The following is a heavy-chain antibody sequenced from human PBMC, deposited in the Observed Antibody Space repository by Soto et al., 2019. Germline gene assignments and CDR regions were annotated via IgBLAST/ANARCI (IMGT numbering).Heavy chain of an antibody. D-gene: IGHD6-19*01. CDR2: KHHSGST. Sequence: QVQLQESGPGLVKPSGTLSLTCGVSGDSINNGYWWTWVRQPPGKGLEWIGEKHHSGSTNYNLSLKSRVSLSLDKSKNQFSLNLSSVTAADTAVYFCASSSGWWRLDVWGQGTTVTVSS. CDR3: ASSSGWWRLDV. J-gene: IGHJ6*02. V-gene: IGHV4-4*02. CDR1: GDSINNGYW.